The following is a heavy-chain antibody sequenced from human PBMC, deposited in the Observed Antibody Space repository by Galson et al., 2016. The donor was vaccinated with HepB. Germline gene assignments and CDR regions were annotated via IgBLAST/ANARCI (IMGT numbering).Heavy chain of an antibody. J-gene: IGHJ3*01. Sequence: SVKVSCKASGGTFINYPINWVRQAPGQGLEWMGGIIPIFGTANYAQRFQGRVTITADESTSTAYMELSSLRSEDTAVFYCARGWAAVTSAYVFNVWGQGTMVTVSS. CDR1: GGTFINYP. D-gene: IGHD4-17*01. CDR3: ARGWAAVTSAYVFNV. V-gene: IGHV1-69*13. CDR2: IIPIFGTA.